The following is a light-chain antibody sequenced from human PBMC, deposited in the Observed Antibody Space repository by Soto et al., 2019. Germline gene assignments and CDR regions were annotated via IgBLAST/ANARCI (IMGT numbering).Light chain of an antibody. V-gene: IGKV3-20*01. Sequence: EIVLTQSPGTLSLSPGERATLSCRASQSVSSNYITWYQQKPGQAPRRLIFGASSRATGIPARFSGSGSGTDFTLTISSLQHEDFAVYYCQQYGSSPSTFGQGTKVDIK. CDR2: GAS. CDR3: QQYGSSPST. J-gene: IGKJ1*01. CDR1: QSVSSNY.